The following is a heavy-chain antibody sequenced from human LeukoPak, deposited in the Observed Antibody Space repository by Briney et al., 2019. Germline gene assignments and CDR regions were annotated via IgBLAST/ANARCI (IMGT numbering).Heavy chain of an antibody. CDR2: IKQDGSGK. J-gene: IGHJ6*03. V-gene: IGHV3-7*03. CDR1: GFTFSSYW. CDR3: AKPYEGYYYYYMDV. D-gene: IGHD1-14*01. Sequence: GGSLRLSCAASGFTFSSYWMSWVRQAPGKGLEWVANIKQDGSGKYYVDSVKGRFTISRDNAKNTLYLQMNSLRAEDTAVYYCAKPYEGYYYYYMDVWGKGTTVTVSS.